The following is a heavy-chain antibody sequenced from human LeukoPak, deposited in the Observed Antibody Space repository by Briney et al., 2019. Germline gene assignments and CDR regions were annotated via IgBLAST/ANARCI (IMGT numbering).Heavy chain of an antibody. D-gene: IGHD6-6*01. J-gene: IGHJ4*02. CDR2: IKQDGSEK. CDR3: ASAGGDSRSPLPFYY. CDR1: GFTFGSYW. Sequence: GGSLRLSCSASGFTFGSYWMSWVRQAPGKGLEWVANIKQDGSEKYYVDSVKGRFTISRDNAENSLSLQMNSLRAEDTAVYYCASAGGDSRSPLPFYYWGQGTLVTVSS. V-gene: IGHV3-7*03.